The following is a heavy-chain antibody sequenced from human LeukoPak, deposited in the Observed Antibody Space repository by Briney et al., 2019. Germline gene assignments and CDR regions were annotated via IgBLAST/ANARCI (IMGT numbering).Heavy chain of an antibody. CDR2: ISNSGGTT. Sequence: GGSLRLSCAASGFTFSSYAMSWVRQAPGRGLEWVSTISNSGGTTYYADSVKGRFTISRDDSENTLYLQMNSLRAEDTAVYYCAKATGYLLWGQGTLVTVSS. CDR1: GFTFSSYA. V-gene: IGHV3-23*01. CDR3: AKATGYLL. D-gene: IGHD1-14*01. J-gene: IGHJ4*02.